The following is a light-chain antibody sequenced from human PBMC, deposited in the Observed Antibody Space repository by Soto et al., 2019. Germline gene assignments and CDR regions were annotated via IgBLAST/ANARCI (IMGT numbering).Light chain of an antibody. CDR3: EQYNSYST. CDR1: QSLSSW. Sequence: DIQMTQSPSTLSASVGDRVTITCRASQSLSSWLVWYQQKPGKAPKLLFYDASSLESGVPSRFSGSGSGTEFTLTISSLQPDDFATYYCEQYNSYSTFGQGTKGDIK. CDR2: DAS. J-gene: IGKJ1*01. V-gene: IGKV1-5*01.